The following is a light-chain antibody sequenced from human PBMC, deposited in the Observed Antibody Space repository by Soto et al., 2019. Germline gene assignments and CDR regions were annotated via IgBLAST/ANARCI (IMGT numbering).Light chain of an antibody. J-gene: IGLJ2*01. CDR2: EVS. V-gene: IGLV2-8*02. Sequence: QSAPTQPPSASRSPGQSVTISCTGTSSDVGGYNYVSWYQQHPGKAPKLMIYEVSKRPSGVPDRFSGSKSGNTASLTVSGLQAEDESDYYCSSYAGSNNVVFGGGTKLTLL. CDR3: SSYAGSNNVV. CDR1: SSDVGGYNY.